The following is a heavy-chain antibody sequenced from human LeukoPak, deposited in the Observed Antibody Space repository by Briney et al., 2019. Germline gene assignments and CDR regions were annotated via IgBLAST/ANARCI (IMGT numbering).Heavy chain of an antibody. V-gene: IGHV3-23*01. CDR2: IISTGSGT. J-gene: IGHJ4*02. CDR1: GFKISDCA. D-gene: IGHD3-16*01. CDR3: TKRGSVASWNPDDY. Sequence: GGSLRLSCAASGFKISDCAMSWVRQAPGKGLEWVSVIISTGSGTYYAGSVKGRFAISRDNSKNTLSLQMNSLRAEDTATYYCTKRGSVASWNPDDYWGQGIMVTVSS.